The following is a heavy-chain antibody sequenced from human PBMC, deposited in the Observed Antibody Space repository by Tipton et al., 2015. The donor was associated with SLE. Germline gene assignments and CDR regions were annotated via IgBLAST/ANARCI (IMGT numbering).Heavy chain of an antibody. CDR1: GASISSHY. V-gene: IGHV4-59*11. CDR2: IHHSGST. Sequence: TLSLTCTVSGASISSHYWNWIRQSPGKGLEWIGYIHHSGSTKYNPSLKSRVTISVDTSKNQFSLKLESMTAADTAVYFCARDCPYSSYRCVDSWGQGSLVTVSS. CDR3: ARDCPYSSYRCVDS. J-gene: IGHJ4*02. D-gene: IGHD6-19*01.